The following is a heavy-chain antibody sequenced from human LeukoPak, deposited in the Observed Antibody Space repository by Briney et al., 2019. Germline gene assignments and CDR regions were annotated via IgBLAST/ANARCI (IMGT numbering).Heavy chain of an antibody. CDR2: IYYSGST. CDR3: ARLSLGDYVDAAFDI. V-gene: IGHV4-39*01. Sequence: SETLSLTCTVSGGSISSSSYYWGWIRQPPGKGLEWIGSIYYSGSTYYNPSLKTRVTISVDTSKNQFSLKLSSVTAADTAVYYCARLSLGDYVDAAFDIWGQGTMVTVSS. J-gene: IGHJ3*02. D-gene: IGHD4-17*01. CDR1: GGSISSSSYY.